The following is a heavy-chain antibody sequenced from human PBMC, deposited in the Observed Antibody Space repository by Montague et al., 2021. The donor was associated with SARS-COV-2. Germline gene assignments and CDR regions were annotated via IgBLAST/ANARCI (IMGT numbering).Heavy chain of an antibody. CDR2: ISSSGATI. V-gene: IGHV3-48*03. CDR3: ATNKYCTLHDCLHGRHYFDH. Sequence: SLRLSCAASGFDFFNFYMAWVRQAPGRGLEWISDISSSGATILYADSLKGRFTISRDNIQNSLYLQMNSLRAEDTAVYYCATNKYCTLHDCLHGRHYFDHWGQGTLVTVSS. J-gene: IGHJ4*02. CDR1: GFDFFNFY. D-gene: IGHD2-8*01.